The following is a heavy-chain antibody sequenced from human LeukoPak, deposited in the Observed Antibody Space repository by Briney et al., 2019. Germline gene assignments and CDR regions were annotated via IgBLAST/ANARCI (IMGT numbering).Heavy chain of an antibody. Sequence: GGSLRLSCSASGFIISDYAMHWVRQAPGKGLEYVSGISANGGSTYYADSVKGRFTISRDTSKNTLYLQMSSLRAEDTAIYYCVKDLYKGDSASWFFFHYWGQGTLVTVSS. CDR3: VKDLYKGDSASWFFFHY. CDR1: GFIISDYA. CDR2: ISANGGST. D-gene: IGHD6-13*01. J-gene: IGHJ4*02. V-gene: IGHV3-64D*06.